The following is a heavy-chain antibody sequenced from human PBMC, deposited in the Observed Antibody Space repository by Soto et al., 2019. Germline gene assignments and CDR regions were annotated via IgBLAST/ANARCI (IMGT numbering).Heavy chain of an antibody. V-gene: IGHV3-30-3*01. CDR3: ASNPPSPG. J-gene: IGHJ4*02. CDR2: ISYDGSNK. CDR1: GFTFSSYA. Sequence: QVQLVESEGGVVQPGRSLRLSCAASGFTFSSYAMHWVRQAPGKGLEWVAVISYDGSNKYYADSVKGRFTISRDNSKNTLYLQMNSLRAEDTAVYYCASNPPSPGWGQGTLVTVSS.